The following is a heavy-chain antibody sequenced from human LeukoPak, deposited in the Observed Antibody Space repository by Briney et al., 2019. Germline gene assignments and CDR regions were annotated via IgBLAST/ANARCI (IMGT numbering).Heavy chain of an antibody. Sequence: SETLSLTCTVSGGSISSYYWGWIRQPPGKGLEWIGSIYYSGSTYYNPSLKSRVTISVDTSKNQFSLKLSSVTAADTAVYCASVSGYSGYALDYWGQGTLVTVSS. CDR3: ASVSGYSGYALDY. J-gene: IGHJ4*02. D-gene: IGHD5-12*01. V-gene: IGHV4-39*07. CDR2: IYYSGST. CDR1: GGSISSYY.